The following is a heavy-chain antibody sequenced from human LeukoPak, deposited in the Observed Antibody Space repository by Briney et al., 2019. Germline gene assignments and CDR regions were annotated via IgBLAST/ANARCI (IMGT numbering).Heavy chain of an antibody. V-gene: IGHV3-48*03. Sequence: PGGSLRLSCAASGFTFSSYEMNWVRQAPGKGLEWVSYISSSGSTIYYADSVKGRFTISRDNAKNSLYLQMNSLRAEDTAVYYCAKDRLYDFWTDYFDYWGQGTLVTVSS. CDR3: AKDRLYDFWTDYFDY. D-gene: IGHD3-3*01. CDR1: GFTFSSYE. CDR2: ISSSGSTI. J-gene: IGHJ4*02.